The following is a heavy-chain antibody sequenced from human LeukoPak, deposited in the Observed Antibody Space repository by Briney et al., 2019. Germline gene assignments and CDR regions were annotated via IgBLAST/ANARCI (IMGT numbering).Heavy chain of an antibody. CDR2: ISSSSSYI. J-gene: IGHJ4*02. D-gene: IGHD3-10*01. Sequence: PGGSLRLSCAASGFTFSSYSMNWVRQAPGKGLEWVSSISSSSSYIYYADSVKGRFTISRDNAKNSLYLQMNSLRAEDTAVYYCARDDRFGELLLDYWGQGTLVTVSS. CDR3: ARDDRFGELLLDY. V-gene: IGHV3-21*01. CDR1: GFTFSSYS.